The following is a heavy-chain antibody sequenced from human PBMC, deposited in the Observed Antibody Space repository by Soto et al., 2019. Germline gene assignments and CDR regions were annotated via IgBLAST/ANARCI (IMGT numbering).Heavy chain of an antibody. D-gene: IGHD2-21*02. J-gene: IGHJ4*02. V-gene: IGHV3-53*01. CDR1: GFNVNSDY. CDR3: TRDGRGLGRLSLFEY. Sequence: GGSLRLSCAASGFNVNSDYMNWVRQTPGKGLEWVASIYSGETTYYADSVRGRFTISSDKSKNTLYFQLSSLRIEDTAVYYCTRDGRGLGRLSLFEYWGQGXLVTVSS. CDR2: IYSGETT.